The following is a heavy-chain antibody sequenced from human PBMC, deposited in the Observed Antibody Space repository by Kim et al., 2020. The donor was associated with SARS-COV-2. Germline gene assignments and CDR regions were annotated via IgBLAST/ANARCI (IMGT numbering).Heavy chain of an antibody. Sequence: ASVKVSCKASGYTLTDYPLHWVRQAPGQRLEWMGWFTAGDGNTKYSQNFQGRVTITRDTSANTAYMELSSLRSEDTAVYYCATGWGPMGRGGDWGQGTLVTVSS. CDR1: GYTLTDYP. CDR2: FTAGDGNT. D-gene: IGHD3-10*01. CDR3: ATGWGPMGRGGD. J-gene: IGHJ4*02. V-gene: IGHV1-3*01.